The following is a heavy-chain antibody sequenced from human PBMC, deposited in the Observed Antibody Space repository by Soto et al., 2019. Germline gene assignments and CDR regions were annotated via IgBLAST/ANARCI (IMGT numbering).Heavy chain of an antibody. Sequence: ASVKVSCKASGYTFTGYYMHWVRQAPGQGLEWMGWINPNSGGTNYAQKFQGWVTMTRDTSISTAYMELSRLRSDDTAVYYCARGLTVTTTPSPPADYWGQGTLVTVSS. J-gene: IGHJ4*02. CDR3: ARGLTVTTTPSPPADY. D-gene: IGHD4-4*01. V-gene: IGHV1-2*04. CDR2: INPNSGGT. CDR1: GYTFTGYY.